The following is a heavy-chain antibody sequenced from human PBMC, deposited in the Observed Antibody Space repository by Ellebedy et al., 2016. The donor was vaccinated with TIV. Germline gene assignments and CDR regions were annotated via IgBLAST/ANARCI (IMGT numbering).Heavy chain of an antibody. CDR3: ARDGGLGELLEGYFES. D-gene: IGHD3-10*01. CDR1: GFTVGTNY. V-gene: IGHV3-66*01. Sequence: PGGSLRLSCAASGFTVGTNYMNWIRQAPGKGLEWVSLIFGGGTTYYADSVKGRFTISSDTSTNMGFLQINSLRAEDTAVYYGARDGGLGELLEGYFESWGQGTLVTVSS. CDR2: IFGGGTT. J-gene: IGHJ4*02.